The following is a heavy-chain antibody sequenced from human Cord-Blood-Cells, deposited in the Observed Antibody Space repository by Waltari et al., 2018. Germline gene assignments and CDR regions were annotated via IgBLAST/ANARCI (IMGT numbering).Heavy chain of an antibody. V-gene: IGHV4-34*01. CDR1: GGSFSGYY. CDR3: ARLRWGSTLRGRDAFDI. D-gene: IGHD7-27*01. CDR2: INHSGST. J-gene: IGHJ3*02. Sequence: QVQLQQWGAGLLKPSETLSLTCAVYGGSFSGYYWSWIRQPPGKGLEWIGEINHSGSTNYNPSLKSRVTISVDTSKNQFSLKLSSVTAADTAVYYCARLRWGSTLRGRDAFDIWGQGTMVTVSS.